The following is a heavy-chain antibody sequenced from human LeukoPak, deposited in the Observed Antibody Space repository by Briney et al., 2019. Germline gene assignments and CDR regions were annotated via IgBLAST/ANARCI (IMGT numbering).Heavy chain of an antibody. CDR3: ARDLYSGSYYDY. Sequence: ASVKVSCKASGYTFTGYYMHWVRQAPGQGLEWMGWINPNSGGTNYAQKFQGRVTTTRDTSISTAYMELSRLRSDDTAVYYCARDLYSGSYYDYWGQGTLVTVSS. CDR1: GYTFTGYY. D-gene: IGHD1-26*01. CDR2: INPNSGGT. J-gene: IGHJ4*02. V-gene: IGHV1-2*02.